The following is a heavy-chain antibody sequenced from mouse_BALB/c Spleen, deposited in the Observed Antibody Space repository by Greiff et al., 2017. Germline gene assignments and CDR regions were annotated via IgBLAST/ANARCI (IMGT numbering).Heavy chain of an antibody. Sequence: EVKVEESGGGLVQPGGSMKLSCVASGFTFSNYWMNWVRQSPEKGLEWVAEIRLKSNNYATHYAESVKGRFTISRDDSKSSVYLQMNNLRAEDTGIYYCTRRLAKNCDYWGQGTTLTVSS. CDR3: TRRLAKNCDY. J-gene: IGHJ2*01. CDR2: IRLKSNNYAT. D-gene: IGHD1-1*01. CDR1: GFTFSNYW. V-gene: IGHV6-6*02.